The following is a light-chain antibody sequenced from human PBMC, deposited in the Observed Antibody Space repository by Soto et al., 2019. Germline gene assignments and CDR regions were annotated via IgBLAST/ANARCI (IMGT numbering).Light chain of an antibody. V-gene: IGKV3-20*01. J-gene: IGKJ5*01. CDR1: QSINSKS. CDR3: QQYGTPRSVT. Sequence: EIVLTQSPGTLSLSPREGATVSCRVIQSINSKSLAWYQQKPGQTPRLIIYGASGRADGIPHRFSGSGFGTDFTLTISKVEPEDFAVYYCQQYGTPRSVTFGQGTRLEIK. CDR2: GAS.